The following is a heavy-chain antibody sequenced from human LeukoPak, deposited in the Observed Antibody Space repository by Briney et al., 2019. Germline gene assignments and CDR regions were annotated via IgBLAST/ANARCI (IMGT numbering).Heavy chain of an antibody. CDR3: SKDQGAYCGGGCFPDAFDI. D-gene: IGHD2-21*02. CDR1: GFTFSSYG. Sequence: GGTLRLSCAASGFTFSSYGMSWVRQAPGKGLEWVSAISGSGGSTYHADSVKGRFTISRDNSKNTVYLHLNSLRTEDAAVYFCSKDQGAYCGGGCFPDAFDIWGQGTMVTVSS. J-gene: IGHJ3*02. V-gene: IGHV3-23*01. CDR2: ISGSGGST.